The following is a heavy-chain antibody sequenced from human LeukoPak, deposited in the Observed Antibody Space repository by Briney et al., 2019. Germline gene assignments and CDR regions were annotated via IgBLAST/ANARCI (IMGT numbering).Heavy chain of an antibody. Sequence: GGSLRLSCAASGFAFSSYSMNWVRQAPGKGLEWVSYISSSSSTIYYADSVKGRFTISRDNAKNSLYLQMNSLRAEDTAVYYCARETYDILTGYPKGFDYWGQGTLVTVSS. CDR1: GFAFSSYS. CDR3: ARETYDILTGYPKGFDY. D-gene: IGHD3-9*01. J-gene: IGHJ4*02. V-gene: IGHV3-48*01. CDR2: ISSSSSTI.